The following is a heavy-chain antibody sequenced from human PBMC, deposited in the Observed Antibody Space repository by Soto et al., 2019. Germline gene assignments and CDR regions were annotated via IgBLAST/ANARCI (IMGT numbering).Heavy chain of an antibody. CDR2: IYSAGNT. J-gene: IGHJ4*02. D-gene: IGHD5-18*01. V-gene: IGHV3-66*04. CDR1: GFTVSSNY. Sequence: GGSLRLSCAASGFTVSSNYMSWVRQAPGKGLEWISIIYSAGNTYYADSVKGRFTISRDNAKNSLYLQMNSLRDEDTAVYYCARPRGYSYVLPDYWGQGTLVTVSS. CDR3: ARPRGYSYVLPDY.